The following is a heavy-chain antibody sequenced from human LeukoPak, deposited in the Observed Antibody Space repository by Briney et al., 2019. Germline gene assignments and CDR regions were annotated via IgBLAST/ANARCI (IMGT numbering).Heavy chain of an antibody. V-gene: IGHV3-23*01. D-gene: IGHD3-10*01. Sequence: GESLRLSCGASRLTINSYAMSWVRQAPGKGLEGGSTIIGTSGNTYYADSVKGRFTISSADSKTTVYLQMNSLRAEDTALYSCAKYSSGTYYRGLDQWGQGTLVTVSS. CDR1: RLTINSYA. J-gene: IGHJ4*02. CDR2: IIGTSGNT. CDR3: AKYSSGTYYRGLDQ.